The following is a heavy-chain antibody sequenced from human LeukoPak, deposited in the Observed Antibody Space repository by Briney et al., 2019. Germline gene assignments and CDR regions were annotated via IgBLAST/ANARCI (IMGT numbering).Heavy chain of an antibody. D-gene: IGHD3-22*01. CDR3: ARAGHRRYYYDNGYDY. CDR1: DYTFTNYG. V-gene: IGHV1-18*01. J-gene: IGHJ4*02. Sequence: GASVKVSCKASDYTFTNYGISWVRQAPGQGLEWMGWISAYNGNTNYAQKLQGRVTMTTDTSTSTAYMELRSLRSDDTAVYYCARAGHRRYYYDNGYDYWGQGTLVTVSS. CDR2: ISAYNGNT.